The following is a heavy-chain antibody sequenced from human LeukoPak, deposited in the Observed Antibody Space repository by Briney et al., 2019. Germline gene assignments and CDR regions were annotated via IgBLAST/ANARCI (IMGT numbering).Heavy chain of an antibody. CDR1: GGSLSFYY. Sequence: SETLSLTCGVSGGSLSFYYWSWIRQSPGKGLEWIAEISQNGDSNYNMSLKSRVTISLDKSKNQVSLKLSSVTAADTAVYYCATYPFRGDTHYFDYWGQGILVTVSS. CDR2: ISQNGDS. D-gene: IGHD3-10*01. CDR3: ATYPFRGDTHYFDY. J-gene: IGHJ4*02. V-gene: IGHV4-34*10.